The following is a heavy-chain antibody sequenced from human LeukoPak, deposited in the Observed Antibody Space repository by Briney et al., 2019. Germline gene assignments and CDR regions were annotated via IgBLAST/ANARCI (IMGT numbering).Heavy chain of an antibody. J-gene: IGHJ6*02. CDR1: GGSISSGGYY. CDR2: IYYSGST. CDR3: ARVDNYYYNMDV. Sequence: SQTLSPTCTVSGGSISSGGYYWSWIRQHPGKGLEWIGNIYYSGSTYYNPSLKSRVTISVDTSKNQFSLKLSSVTAADTAVYYCARVDNYYYNMDVWGQGTTVTVSS. D-gene: IGHD3/OR15-3a*01. V-gene: IGHV4-31*03.